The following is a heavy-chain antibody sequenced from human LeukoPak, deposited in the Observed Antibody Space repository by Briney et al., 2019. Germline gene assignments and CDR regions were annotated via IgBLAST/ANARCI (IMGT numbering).Heavy chain of an antibody. CDR2: ISYSGST. CDR3: ARDRYSYGF. V-gene: IGHV4-59*01. CDR1: GGFISSYY. D-gene: IGHD5-18*01. J-gene: IGHJ4*02. Sequence: SETLSLTCTVSGGFISSYYWSWIRQPPGKGLEWIGFISYSGSTYYNPSLKSRVAMSVDTSKNQFSLNLRSVTAADTAVYYCARDRYSYGFWGQGILVTVSS.